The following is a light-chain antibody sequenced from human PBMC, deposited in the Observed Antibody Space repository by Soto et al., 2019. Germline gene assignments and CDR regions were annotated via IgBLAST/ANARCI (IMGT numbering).Light chain of an antibody. CDR3: QQHGSSTIT. CDR2: GAS. CDR1: QSISNS. Sequence: EVVMTQSPATRCVSPGERATLSCRASQSISNSLAWYQQKPGQTPRLLVYGASSRATGIQERFGSSGAGPDCTRTISRLEHEDVAVDDCQQHGSSTITFGQGTRLENK. J-gene: IGKJ5*01. V-gene: IGKV3-20*01.